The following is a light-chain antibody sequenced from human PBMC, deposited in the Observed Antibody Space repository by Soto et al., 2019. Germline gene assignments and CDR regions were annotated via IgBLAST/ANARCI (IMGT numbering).Light chain of an antibody. CDR3: QQYSSAPIT. CDR1: QSVSRNY. V-gene: IGKV3-20*01. CDR2: GAF. J-gene: IGKJ5*01. Sequence: ILLTQSPGTLSLSPGEKVNLSCRASQSVSRNYLAWYQQKPGQAPRFLIYGAFRRATGIPDRFSGSGSGTDFTLTISRLEPEDFAVYYCQQYSSAPITFGQGTRLEIK.